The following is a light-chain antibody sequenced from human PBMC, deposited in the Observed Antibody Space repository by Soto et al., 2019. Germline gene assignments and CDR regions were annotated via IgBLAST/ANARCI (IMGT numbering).Light chain of an antibody. CDR1: QDINSA. J-gene: IGKJ4*01. CDR3: QQFNSYPLT. V-gene: IGKV1-13*02. CDR2: YAS. Sequence: AILVTQSPSSLSASVGDRVTVTCRASQDINSALAWYQQKPGNAPKLLISYASSLQSGVPSRFSGSGSGTDFTLTISSLQPEDFATYYCQQFNSYPLTFGGGTKVEIK.